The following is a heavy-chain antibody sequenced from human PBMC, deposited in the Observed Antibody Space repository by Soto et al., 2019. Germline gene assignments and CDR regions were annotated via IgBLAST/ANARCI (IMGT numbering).Heavy chain of an antibody. CDR3: ARSWIQLWSNPYNWFDP. Sequence: GGSLRLSCAASGFTFSSYGMHWVRQAPGKGLEWVAVISYDGSNKYYADSVKGRFTISRDNSKNTLYLQMNSLRAEDTAVYYCARSWIQLWSNPYNWFDPWGQGTLVTVSS. CDR1: GFTFSSYG. CDR2: ISYDGSNK. D-gene: IGHD5-18*01. J-gene: IGHJ5*02. V-gene: IGHV3-30*03.